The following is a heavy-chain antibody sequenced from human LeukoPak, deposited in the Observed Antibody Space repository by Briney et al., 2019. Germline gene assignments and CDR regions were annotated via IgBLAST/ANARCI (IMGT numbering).Heavy chain of an antibody. V-gene: IGHV4-31*03. Sequence: SETLSFTCTVSGGSIGTGAYYCTWIRQHPGKGLEWIGFISDSGSTLYNPSLKSRVTISSDTSKGQFSLKLTSVTAADMAVYYCARGRYSCGWHNSWGQGTLVIVSS. CDR1: GGSIGTGAYY. CDR3: ARGRYSCGWHNS. J-gene: IGHJ4*02. D-gene: IGHD5-12*01. CDR2: ISDSGST.